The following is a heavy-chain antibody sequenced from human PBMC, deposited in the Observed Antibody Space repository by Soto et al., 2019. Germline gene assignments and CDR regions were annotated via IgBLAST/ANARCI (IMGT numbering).Heavy chain of an antibody. V-gene: IGHV5-51*01. CDR2: IYPGDSDT. Sequence: LGESLKISCKGSGYSFTSYWIGWVRQMPGKGLEWMGIIYPGDSDTRYSPSFQGQVTISADKSISTAYLQWSSLKASDTAMYYCARFDGSSYQYYYYGMDVWGQGTTVTVSS. D-gene: IGHD6-13*01. CDR3: ARFDGSSYQYYYYGMDV. CDR1: GYSFTSYW. J-gene: IGHJ6*02.